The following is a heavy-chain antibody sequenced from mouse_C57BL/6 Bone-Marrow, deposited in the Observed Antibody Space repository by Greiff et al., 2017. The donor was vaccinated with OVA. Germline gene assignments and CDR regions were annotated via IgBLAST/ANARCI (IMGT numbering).Heavy chain of an antibody. CDR1: GYTFTSYG. Sequence: QVQLQQSGAELARPGASVKLSCKASGYTFTSYGISWVKQRTGQGLEWIGEIYPRSGNTYYNEKFKGKATLTADKSSSTAYMELRSLTSEDSAVYVCARRDYYGSSYDFDYWGQGTTLTVSS. CDR2: IYPRSGNT. J-gene: IGHJ2*01. D-gene: IGHD1-1*01. V-gene: IGHV1-81*01. CDR3: ARRDYYGSSYDFDY.